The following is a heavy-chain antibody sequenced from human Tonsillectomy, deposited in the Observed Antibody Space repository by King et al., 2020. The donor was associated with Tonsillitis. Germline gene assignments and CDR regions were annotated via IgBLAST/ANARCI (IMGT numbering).Heavy chain of an antibody. D-gene: IGHD4-17*01. CDR3: VKGDAYCDYVVSYYYYGMDV. J-gene: IGHJ6*02. CDR2: MSGSGGST. V-gene: IGHV3-23*04. Sequence: VQLVESGGGLVQPGGSLRLSCAASGFTFSSYAMSWVRQAPGKGLEWVSAMSGSGGSTYYADSVKGRFTISRDNSKNTLYLQMNSLGAADTAVYYCVKGDAYCDYVVSYYYYGMDVWGQGTTVTVSS. CDR1: GFTFSSYA.